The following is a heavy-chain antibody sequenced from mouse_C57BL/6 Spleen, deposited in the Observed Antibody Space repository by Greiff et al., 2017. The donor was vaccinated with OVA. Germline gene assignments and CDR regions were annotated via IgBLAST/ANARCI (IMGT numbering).Heavy chain of an antibody. V-gene: IGHV1-5*01. J-gene: IGHJ2*01. Sequence: VQLQQSGTVLARPGASVKMSCKTSGYTFTSYWMHWVKQRPGQGLEWIGAIYPGNSDTSYNQKFKGKAKLTAVTSASTAYMELSSLTNEDSAVYYCTKGTTVVALDYWGQGTTLTVSS. CDR1: GYTFTSYW. CDR2: IYPGNSDT. D-gene: IGHD1-1*01. CDR3: TKGTTVVALDY.